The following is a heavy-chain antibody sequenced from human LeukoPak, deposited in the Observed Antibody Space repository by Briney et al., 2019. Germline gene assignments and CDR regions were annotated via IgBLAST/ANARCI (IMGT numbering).Heavy chain of an antibody. J-gene: IGHJ4*02. D-gene: IGHD3-22*01. CDR2: IKSKTSGGTT. CDR1: GFTFSNAW. Sequence: GGSLRLSCAASGFTFSNAWMSWVRQAPGKGLEWVGRIKSKTSGGTTDYAAPVKGRFTISRDDSKDTLYLQMNSLKTEDTAVYYCTTARVIDSSGYQGVTDYWGRGTLVTVSS. CDR3: TTARVIDSSGYQGVTDY. V-gene: IGHV3-15*01.